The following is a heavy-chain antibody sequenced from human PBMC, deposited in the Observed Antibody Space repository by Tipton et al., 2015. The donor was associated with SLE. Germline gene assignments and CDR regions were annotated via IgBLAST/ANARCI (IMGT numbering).Heavy chain of an antibody. CDR2: INSDGSTT. J-gene: IGHJ3*01. D-gene: IGHD2/OR15-2a*01. CDR1: GFTFSSHW. Sequence: SLRLSCAASGFTFSSHWMHWVRQAPGKGPVWVSRINSDGSTTNYADSVKGRFTISRDNAESTLYLQMNSLRAEDTAVYYCTRVESTSWAFDVWGQGTIVTVSS. V-gene: IGHV3-74*01. CDR3: TRVESTSWAFDV.